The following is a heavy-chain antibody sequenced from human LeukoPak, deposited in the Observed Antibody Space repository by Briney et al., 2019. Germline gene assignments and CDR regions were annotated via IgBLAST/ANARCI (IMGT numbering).Heavy chain of an antibody. CDR3: ASSIAVAAPTDY. D-gene: IGHD6-19*01. V-gene: IGHV1-2*02. Sequence: APVKVSCKASGYTFTGYYMHWVRQAPGQGLEWMGWINPNSGGTNYAQKFQGRVTMTRDTSISTAYMELSRLRSDDTAVYYCASSIAVAAPTDYWGQGTLVTVSS. CDR1: GYTFTGYY. CDR2: INPNSGGT. J-gene: IGHJ4*02.